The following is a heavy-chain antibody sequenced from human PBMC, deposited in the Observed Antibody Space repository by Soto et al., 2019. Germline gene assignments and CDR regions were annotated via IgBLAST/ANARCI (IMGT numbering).Heavy chain of an antibody. Sequence: GGSLRLSCAASGFTFSSYWMSWVRQAPGKGLEWVANIKQDGSEKYYVDSVKGRFTISRDNAKNSLYLQMNSLRAEDAAVDDCARDRGEPYDYVGGDYYYYGMDVWGQGTTVTVSS. D-gene: IGHD3-16*01. CDR2: IKQDGSEK. V-gene: IGHV3-7*01. J-gene: IGHJ6*02. CDR3: ARDRGEPYDYVGGDYYYYGMDV. CDR1: GFTFSSYW.